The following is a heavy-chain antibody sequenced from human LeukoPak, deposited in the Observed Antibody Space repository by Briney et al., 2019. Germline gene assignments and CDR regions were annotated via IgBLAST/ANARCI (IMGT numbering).Heavy chain of an antibody. J-gene: IGHJ6*02. V-gene: IGHV3-23*01. D-gene: IGHD4-17*01. CDR2: ISGSGGRT. CDR3: AKDLPGDPDDQYYGMDV. CDR1: GFTFISYA. Sequence: GASLRLSCAASGFTFISYAMSWVRQAPGRGLECVSAISGSGGRTYYAASVKGRFTISRDNSKNTLHLQLNSLRAEDTALYYCAKDLPGDPDDQYYGMDVWGQGTTVTVSS.